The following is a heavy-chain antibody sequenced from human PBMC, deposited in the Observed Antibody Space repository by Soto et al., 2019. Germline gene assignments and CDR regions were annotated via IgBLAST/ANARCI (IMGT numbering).Heavy chain of an antibody. V-gene: IGHV1-8*02. Sequence: QVQLVQSGAEVKKPGASVKVSCKASGYTFTSYDINWVRQATGQGLEWMGWMNPNSGNTGYAQKFQGRVTMTRNTSISTAYMELSSLRSDNTAVYYCAGRYCSSTSCFLFSWGQGTLVTVS. J-gene: IGHJ5*02. D-gene: IGHD2-2*01. CDR1: GYTFTSYD. CDR3: AGRYCSSTSCFLFS. CDR2: MNPNSGNT.